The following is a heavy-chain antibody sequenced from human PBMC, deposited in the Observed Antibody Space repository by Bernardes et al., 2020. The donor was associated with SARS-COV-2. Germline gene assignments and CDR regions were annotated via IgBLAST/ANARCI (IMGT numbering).Heavy chain of an antibody. CDR2: ISYDGSNK. J-gene: IGHJ6*02. V-gene: IGHV3-30*03. CDR1: GFTFSSYG. D-gene: IGHD3-10*01. Sequence: GGSLRLSCAASGFTFSSYGMHWVRQAPGKGLEWVAVISYDGSNKYYADSVKGRFTISRDNSKNTLYLQMNSLRAEDTAVYYCVGELLRVYGMDVWGQGTTVTVSS. CDR3: VGELLRVYGMDV.